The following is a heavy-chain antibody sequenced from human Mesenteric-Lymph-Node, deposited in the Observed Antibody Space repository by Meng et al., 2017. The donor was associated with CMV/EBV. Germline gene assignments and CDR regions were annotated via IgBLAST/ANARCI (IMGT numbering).Heavy chain of an antibody. J-gene: IGHJ4*02. D-gene: IGHD5-12*01. V-gene: IGHV1-18*01. Sequence: SGYTFSTYGISWVRQAPGQGLEWMGWINPYNGNTNYAQKFQGRVTMTTDTSTNTAYMDLRSLRSDDTAMYYCARELAYSGYDSVFDYRGQGTLVTVSS. CDR1: GYTFSTYG. CDR2: INPYNGNT. CDR3: ARELAYSGYDSVFDY.